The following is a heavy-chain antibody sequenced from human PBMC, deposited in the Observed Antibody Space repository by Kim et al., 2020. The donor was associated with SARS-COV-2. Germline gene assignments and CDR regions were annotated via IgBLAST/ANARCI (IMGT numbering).Heavy chain of an antibody. CDR3: ARGKCSSTSCYTNYYYYGMDV. CDR1: GGSFSGYY. D-gene: IGHD2-2*02. V-gene: IGHV4-34*01. Sequence: SETLSLTCAVYGGSFSGYYWSWIRQPPGKGLEWIGEINHSGSTNYNPSLKSRVTISVDTSKNQFSLKLSSVTAADTAVYYCARGKCSSTSCYTNYYYYGMDVWGQGTTVTVSS. J-gene: IGHJ6*02. CDR2: INHSGST.